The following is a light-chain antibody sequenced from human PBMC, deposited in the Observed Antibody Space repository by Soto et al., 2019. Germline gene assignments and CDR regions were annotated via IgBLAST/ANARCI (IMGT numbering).Light chain of an antibody. CDR1: QGICTE. V-gene: IGKV1-6*01. CDR2: GTS. Sequence: AIQMTQSPSSLSASVGDRVTITCRASQGICTELGWYQQRPGKAPSLLIYGTSTLQYGVPSRFSGSGSDTDFTLIISSWQHEDFATYYCLQDSSYPRTFGQGTKVEIK. J-gene: IGKJ1*01. CDR3: LQDSSYPRT.